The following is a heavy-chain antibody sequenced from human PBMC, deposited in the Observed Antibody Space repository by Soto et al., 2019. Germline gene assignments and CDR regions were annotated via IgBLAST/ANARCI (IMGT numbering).Heavy chain of an antibody. CDR3: ARGLDTAKSGH. CDR1: GGSLSGYY. CDR2: ISHSEGT. V-gene: IGHV4-34*01. Sequence: QVQVQQWGAGLLKPSETLSLTCAVYGGSLSGYYWSWIRQSPGKGLEWIGEISHSEGTNYNPSLKSRVTMSVDTSKNQFSLKLRSVTAADTAVYYCARGLDTAKSGHWGQGTLVTVSS. J-gene: IGHJ4*02. D-gene: IGHD5-18*01.